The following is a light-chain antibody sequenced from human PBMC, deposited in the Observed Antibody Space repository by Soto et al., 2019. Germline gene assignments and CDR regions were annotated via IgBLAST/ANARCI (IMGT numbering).Light chain of an antibody. V-gene: IGLV1-40*01. Sequence: QLVLTQPPSVSGAPGQRVTLSCTGSTSNIGAGYDVHWYQQLPGTAPKLLIYGNNNRPSGVPDRFSGSKSGTSASLAITGLQAEDEADYYCQSYDNSLSGWVFGGGTKLTVL. CDR2: GNN. CDR3: QSYDNSLSGWV. CDR1: TSNIGAGYD. J-gene: IGLJ3*02.